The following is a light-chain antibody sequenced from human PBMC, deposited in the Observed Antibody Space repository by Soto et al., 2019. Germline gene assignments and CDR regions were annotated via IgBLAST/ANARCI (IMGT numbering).Light chain of an antibody. CDR2: DVT. CDR1: SSDVGGYDS. J-gene: IGLJ1*01. V-gene: IGLV2-14*03. CDR3: SSYTSSNPYV. Sequence: QSALTQPASVSGSPGQSITISCTGTSSDVGGYDSVSWYQQRPGNAPKLILFDVTNRPSGVSNRFSGSKSGNTASLTISGLQADDEADYYCSSYTSSNPYVFGTGTKVTV.